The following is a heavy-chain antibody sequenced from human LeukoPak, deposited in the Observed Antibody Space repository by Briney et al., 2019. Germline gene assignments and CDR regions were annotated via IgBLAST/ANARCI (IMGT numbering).Heavy chain of an antibody. J-gene: IGHJ6*03. D-gene: IGHD3-10*01. CDR1: GDTISAYS. Sequence: ASVKVSCKAAGDTISAYSLSWVRQAPGQGLEWMGGIIPIFGRAYYAQNFQGRVTITADKSTSTAYMELSSLGSEDTAIYYCAKGRGRLNVNRGVYNYHYYMDVWGTGTTVIVS. CDR3: AKGRGRLNVNRGVYNYHYYMDV. CDR2: IIPIFGRA. V-gene: IGHV1-69*06.